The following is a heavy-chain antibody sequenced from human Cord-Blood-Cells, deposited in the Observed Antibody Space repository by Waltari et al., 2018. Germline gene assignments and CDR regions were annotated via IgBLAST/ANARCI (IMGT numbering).Heavy chain of an antibody. CDR2: IYYSGST. CDR3: ARQTTVTTYYFDY. J-gene: IGHJ4*02. V-gene: IGHV4-39*01. D-gene: IGHD4-17*01. CDR1: GGSISSSSYY. Sequence: QLQLQESGPGLVKPSETLSLTCTVSGGSISSSSYYWGWIRHPPGKGLEWIGSIYYSGSTYYNPSLKSRVTISVDTSKNQFSLKLSSVTAADTAVYYCARQTTVTTYYFDYWGQGTLVTVAS.